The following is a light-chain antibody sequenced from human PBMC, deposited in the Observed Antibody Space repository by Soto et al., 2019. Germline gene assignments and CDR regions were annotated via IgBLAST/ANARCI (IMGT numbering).Light chain of an antibody. CDR3: TSYAGGNNV. CDR1: SSDVGGYNF. CDR2: EVN. J-gene: IGLJ1*01. Sequence: QSALTQPPSASGSPGQSVTISCTGTSSDVGGYNFVSWYQQHPGKVPKLMVYEVNQRPSGVPDRFSGSKSGNTASLTVSGLQADDEADYYCTSYAGGNNVFGTGTKFTVL. V-gene: IGLV2-8*01.